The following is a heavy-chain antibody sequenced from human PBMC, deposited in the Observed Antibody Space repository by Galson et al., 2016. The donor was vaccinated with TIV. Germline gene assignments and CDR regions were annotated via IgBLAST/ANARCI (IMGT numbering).Heavy chain of an antibody. V-gene: IGHV1-69*13. Sequence: SVKVSCKASGDTFSSYPFNWVRQAPGQGLEWVGGFIPLFGTANYAQKFQGRVTISADESTSTLYMEVRSLRSEDTAVYYCAKDRNTAMDTYPYYYGMDVWGQGTTVIV. D-gene: IGHD5-18*01. CDR3: AKDRNTAMDTYPYYYGMDV. J-gene: IGHJ6*02. CDR1: GDTFSSYP. CDR2: FIPLFGTA.